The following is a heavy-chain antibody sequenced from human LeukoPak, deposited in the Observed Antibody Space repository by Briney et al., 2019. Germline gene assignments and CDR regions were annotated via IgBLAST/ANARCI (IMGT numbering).Heavy chain of an antibody. D-gene: IGHD3-10*01. CDR1: GGSISSGSYY. CDR3: ARDGSGSYYNGNMDV. Sequence: SETLSLTCTVSGGSISSGSYYWSWIRQPAGKGLEWIGHIYTSGSTNYNPSLKSRVTISVDTSKNQFSLKLSSVTAADTAVYYCARDGSGSYYNGNMDVWGKGTTVTISS. J-gene: IGHJ6*03. V-gene: IGHV4-61*09. CDR2: IYTSGST.